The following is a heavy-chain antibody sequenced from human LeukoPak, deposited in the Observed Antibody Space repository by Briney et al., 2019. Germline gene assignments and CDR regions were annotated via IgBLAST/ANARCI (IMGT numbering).Heavy chain of an antibody. CDR3: ARQFYLRRNWNYAFDS. CDR2: IWSDNIHK. J-gene: IGHJ4*02. V-gene: IGHV3-33*01. CDR1: GFTFSSYG. D-gene: IGHD1-7*01. Sequence: GRSLRLSCAASGFTFSSYGMHWVRQAPGKGLEWVTVIWSDNIHKYYADSVKGRFTISRDNSRNTLYLQMDSLRAEDTAVYYCARQFYLRRNWNYAFDSWGQGTLVTVSS.